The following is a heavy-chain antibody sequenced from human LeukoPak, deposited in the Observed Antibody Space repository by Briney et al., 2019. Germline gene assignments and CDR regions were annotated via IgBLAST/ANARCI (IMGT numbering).Heavy chain of an antibody. D-gene: IGHD2-2*02. V-gene: IGHV3-49*04. Sequence: GGSLRLSCTASGFTFGGYAMSWVRQAPGQGLEWVGFIRSKAYGGTTEYAASVKGRFTISRDDSKSIAYLQMNSLKTEDTAVYYSTRYCSSTSCYTAGGDAFDIWGQGTMVTVSS. CDR1: GFTFGGYA. CDR3: TRYCSSTSCYTAGGDAFDI. J-gene: IGHJ3*02. CDR2: IRSKAYGGTT.